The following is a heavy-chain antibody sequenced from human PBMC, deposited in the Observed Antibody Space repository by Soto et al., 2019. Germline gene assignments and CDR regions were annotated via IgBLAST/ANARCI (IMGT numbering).Heavy chain of an antibody. D-gene: IGHD4-17*01. V-gene: IGHV3-30*18. CDR1: GFTFSSYA. CDR2: MSFDGSNK. J-gene: IGHJ4*02. Sequence: QVQLVESGGGVVQPGRSLRLSCAASGFTFSSYAMHWVRQAPGKGLEWVAVMSFDGSNKYYADSVQGRFTISRDNSKNTLYLQMNSLRPEDTAVYHCAKDPGYVDHEDYFDYWGQGTLVTVSS. CDR3: AKDPGYVDHEDYFDY.